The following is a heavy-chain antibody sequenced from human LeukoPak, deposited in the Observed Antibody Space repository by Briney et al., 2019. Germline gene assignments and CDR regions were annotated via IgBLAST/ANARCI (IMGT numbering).Heavy chain of an antibody. J-gene: IGHJ3*02. D-gene: IGHD4-17*01. CDR2: ISGSSGST. Sequence: PGGSLRLSCAASGFTFSSYAMSWVRQAPGKGLGWVSVISGSSGSTYYADSVKGRFTISRDNSKNTLYLQMNSLRAEDTAVYYCARETTVSDAFDIWGQGTMVTVSS. CDR3: ARETTVSDAFDI. V-gene: IGHV3-23*01. CDR1: GFTFSSYA.